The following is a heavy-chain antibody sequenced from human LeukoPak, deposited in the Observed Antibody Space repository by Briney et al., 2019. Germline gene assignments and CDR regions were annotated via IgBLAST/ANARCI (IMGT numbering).Heavy chain of an antibody. CDR1: GFTFSSYG. D-gene: IGHD3-10*01. CDR3: AGFGESSLAFDI. Sequence: GGSLRLSCAASGFTFSSYGMHWVRQAPGKGLEWVAVISYDGSNKYYADSVNGRFTISRDNSKNTLYLQMNSLRAEDRAVYYCAGFGESSLAFDIWGQGTMVTVSS. V-gene: IGHV3-30*03. J-gene: IGHJ3*02. CDR2: ISYDGSNK.